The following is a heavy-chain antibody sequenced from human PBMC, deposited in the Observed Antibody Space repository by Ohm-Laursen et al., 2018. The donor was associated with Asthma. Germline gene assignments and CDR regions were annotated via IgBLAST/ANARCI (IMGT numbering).Heavy chain of an antibody. J-gene: IGHJ3*02. CDR1: GFTFSDYY. CDR2: ISTSGSTI. Sequence: SLRLSCAASGFTFSDYYMSWIRQAPGKGLEWISYISTSGSTIYYADSVKGRFTISRDNAKSSLYLQMNSLRAEDTAVYYCARRDFSGGDPSAAFDIWGQGTMVTVSS. V-gene: IGHV3-11*04. D-gene: IGHD2-21*02. CDR3: ARRDFSGGDPSAAFDI.